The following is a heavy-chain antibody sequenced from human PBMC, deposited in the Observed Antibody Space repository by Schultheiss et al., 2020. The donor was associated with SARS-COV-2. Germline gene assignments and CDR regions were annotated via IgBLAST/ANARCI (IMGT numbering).Heavy chain of an antibody. CDR2: IYYSGST. Sequence: SQTLSLTCPVSGGSISSGGYSWSWIRQPPGKGLEWIGYIYYSGSTYYNPSLKSRVTISVDTSKNQFSLKLSSVTAADTAVYYCARGRFLPKTDSRYFDLWGRGTLVTVSS. J-gene: IGHJ2*01. CDR1: GGSISSGGYS. V-gene: IGHV4-30-4*07. CDR3: ARGRFLPKTDSRYFDL. D-gene: IGHD1-1*01.